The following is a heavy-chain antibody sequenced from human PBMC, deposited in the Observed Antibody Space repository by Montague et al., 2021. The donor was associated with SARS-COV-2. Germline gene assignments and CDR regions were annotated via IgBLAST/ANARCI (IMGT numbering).Heavy chain of an antibody. D-gene: IGHD3-3*01. CDR2: ISGSGGST. V-gene: IGHV3-23*01. CDR1: GFTFSRYT. CDR3: AKDPHYDFWSGYYLDY. Sequence: SLRLSCAASGFTFSRYTMSWVRQAPGKGLEWVSAISGSGGSTYYXXSLKGRFTISRDNSKNTLYLQMNSLRAEDTAVYYCAKDPHYDFWSGYYLDYWGQGTLVTVSS. J-gene: IGHJ4*02.